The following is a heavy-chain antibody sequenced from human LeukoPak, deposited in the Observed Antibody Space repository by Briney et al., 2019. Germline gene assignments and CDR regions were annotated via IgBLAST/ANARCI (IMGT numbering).Heavy chain of an antibody. J-gene: IGHJ3*01. Sequence: PSETLSLTCTASGASISSDYWSWIRQPPGNGLELIGFISYSGSTTYNPSLKSRVTISVDTSRSQFSLKLTSVTSADTAVYSCARLLDNDISGDPDTFDVWGQGTTVIVSS. CDR3: ARLLDNDISGDPDTFDV. CDR1: GASISSDY. D-gene: IGHD3-22*01. CDR2: ISYSGST. V-gene: IGHV4-59*01.